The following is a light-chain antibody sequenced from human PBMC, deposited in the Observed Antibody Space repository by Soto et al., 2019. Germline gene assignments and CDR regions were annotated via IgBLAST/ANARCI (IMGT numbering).Light chain of an antibody. CDR3: NSFTTSSTYV. CDR1: TSDVGRYNY. V-gene: IGLV2-14*03. J-gene: IGLJ1*01. CDR2: DVS. Sequence: QSVLPQSASVSGSPGQSISISCTGTTSDVGRYNYVSWYQQHPGKAPKLMIYDVSYRPSWVSNRFSGSKSGITASLTISGLQAEDEADYYCNSFTTSSTYVFGTGTKVTVL.